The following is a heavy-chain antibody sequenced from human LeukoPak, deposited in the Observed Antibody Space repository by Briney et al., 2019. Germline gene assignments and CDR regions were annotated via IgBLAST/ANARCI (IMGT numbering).Heavy chain of an antibody. CDR3: ARGGLRYFDWLLFDYYYYGMDV. J-gene: IGHJ6*02. V-gene: IGHV1-8*01. D-gene: IGHD3-9*01. CDR1: GYTFTSYD. CDR2: MNPNSGNT. Sequence: GASVKVSCKASGYTFTSYDINWVRQATGQGLEWMGWMNPNSGNTGYAQKFQGRVTMTRNTSISTAYMELSSLRSEDTAVYYCARGGLRYFDWLLFDYYYYGMDVWGQGTTVTVSS.